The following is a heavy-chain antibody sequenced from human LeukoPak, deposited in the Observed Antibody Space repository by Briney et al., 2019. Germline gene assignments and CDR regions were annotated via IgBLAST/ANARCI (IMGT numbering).Heavy chain of an antibody. V-gene: IGHV3-30*02. CDR1: GFTFSTYG. Sequence: GGSLRLSCAASGFTFSTYGMHWVRQAPDKGLDWVAFIRFDGTIKNYADSVRGRFSISRDNSRNTVYLEMNSLRVEDTAMYYCAKGGPLDCSDIKCYPGFDPWGQGTLVTVSS. CDR3: AKGGPLDCSDIKCYPGFDP. J-gene: IGHJ5*02. D-gene: IGHD2-15*01. CDR2: IRFDGTIK.